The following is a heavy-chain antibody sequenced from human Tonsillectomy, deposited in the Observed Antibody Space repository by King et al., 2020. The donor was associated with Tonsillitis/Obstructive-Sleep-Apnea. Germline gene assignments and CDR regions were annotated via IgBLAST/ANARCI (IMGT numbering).Heavy chain of an antibody. CDR3: ARDMVLDAGGAAFAI. CDR1: GGSISSYY. J-gene: IGHJ3*02. Sequence: QLQESGPGLVKPSETLSLTCTFSGGSISSYYWSWIRQPPGKGLEWIGYIYYSGSTNYNPSLKSRVTISVDTSKNQFSLKLSSVTAADTAVYYCARDMVLDAGGAAFAIWGQATMVTVSS. V-gene: IGHV4-59*01. CDR2: IYYSGST. D-gene: IGHD2-15*01.